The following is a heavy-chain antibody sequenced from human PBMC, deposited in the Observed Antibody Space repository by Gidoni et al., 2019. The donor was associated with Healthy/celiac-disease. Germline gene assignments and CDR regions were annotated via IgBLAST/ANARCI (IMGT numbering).Heavy chain of an antibody. CDR3: AGYSSGGGY. V-gene: IGHV4-34*01. D-gene: IGHD6-19*01. Sequence: PGKGLEWIGEINHSGSTNYNPSLKSRVTISVDTSKNQFSLKRSSVTAADTAVYYCAGYSSGGGYWGQGTLVTVSS. CDR2: INHSGST. J-gene: IGHJ4*02.